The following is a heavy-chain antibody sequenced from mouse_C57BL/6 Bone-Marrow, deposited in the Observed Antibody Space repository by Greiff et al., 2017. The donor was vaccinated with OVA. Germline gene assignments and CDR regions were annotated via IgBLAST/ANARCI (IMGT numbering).Heavy chain of an antibody. CDR3: ARRGKTGAWFAY. CDR2: INPSNGGT. V-gene: IGHV1-53*01. CDR1: GYTFTSYW. Sequence: QVQLQQPGTELVKPGASVKLSCKASGYTFTSYWMHWVKQRHGQGLEWIGNINPSNGGTNYNEKFKSKATLTVDKSSSTAYMQPSSLTSEDSAVYYCARRGKTGAWFAYWGQGTLVTVSA. D-gene: IGHD4-1*01. J-gene: IGHJ3*01.